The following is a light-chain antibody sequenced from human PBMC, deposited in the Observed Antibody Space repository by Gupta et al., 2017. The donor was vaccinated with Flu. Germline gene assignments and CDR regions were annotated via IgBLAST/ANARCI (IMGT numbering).Light chain of an antibody. Sequence: DIHMTQSPSSLSASVGDRVTITCRASQSIRNYLNWYQQRPGKAPKLLIYGISTLHSGVPSRFSGSGYGTDFTLTITSLQPEDFATYYCQQTSSAPRTFGQGTKVKIK. V-gene: IGKV1-39*01. CDR1: QSIRNY. CDR3: QQTSSAPRT. J-gene: IGKJ1*01. CDR2: GIS.